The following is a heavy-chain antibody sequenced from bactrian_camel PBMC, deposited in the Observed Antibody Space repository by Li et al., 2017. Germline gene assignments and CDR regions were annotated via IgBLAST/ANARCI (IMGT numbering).Heavy chain of an antibody. Sequence: HVQLVESGGGPVQAGGSLRLACSVSDNPYSASCMGWFHQAPGREREGVAGVRLDGTTFYSNAVRGRFTISKDDAKTTLFLQMNNLKPEDTAMYYCAADLRRTSCTLAAGIPYSYRGQGTQVTVS. V-gene: IGHV3S55*01. D-gene: IGHD6*01. J-gene: IGHJ4*01. CDR2: VRLDGTT. CDR1: DNPYSASC. CDR3: AADLRRTSCTLAAGIPYSY.